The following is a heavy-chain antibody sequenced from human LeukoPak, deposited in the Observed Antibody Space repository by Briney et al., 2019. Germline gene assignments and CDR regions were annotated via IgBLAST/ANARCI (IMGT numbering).Heavy chain of an antibody. CDR2: IYYSGST. J-gene: IGHJ4*02. D-gene: IGHD3-22*01. CDR3: AIDSSGYYL. V-gene: IGHV4-31*03. CDR1: GGSISSGGYY. Sequence: SQTLSLTCTVSGGSISSGGYYWSWIPKNPGKGLEWIGYIYYSGSTYFNPSLKSRVTISVDTSKNQFFLKLSSVTAADTAVYYCAIDSSGYYLWGQGTLVTVSS.